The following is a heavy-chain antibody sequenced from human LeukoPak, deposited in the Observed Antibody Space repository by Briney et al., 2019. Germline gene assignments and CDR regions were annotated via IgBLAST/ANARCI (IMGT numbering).Heavy chain of an antibody. CDR1: GYTFTGYY. CDR2: INPNSGGT. Sequence: ASVKVSCEASGYTFTGYYMHWVRQAPGQGLEWMGWINPNSGGTNYAQKFQGRVTMTRDTSISTAYMELSRLRSDGTAVYYCARSHGGITIRNWFDPWGQGTLVTVSS. CDR3: ARSHGGITIRNWFDP. V-gene: IGHV1-2*02. J-gene: IGHJ5*02. D-gene: IGHD3-3*01.